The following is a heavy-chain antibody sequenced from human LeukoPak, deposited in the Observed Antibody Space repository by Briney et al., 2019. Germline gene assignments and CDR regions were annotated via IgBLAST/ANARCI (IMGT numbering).Heavy chain of an antibody. CDR1: GFTCIIYS. CDR3: ARDLLSSLGWFDP. J-gene: IGHJ5*02. Sequence: PGGSLRLSCPASGFTCIIYSMNWLRPAPGKGLEWVSSISSSNNHIHDADAVRGRFTITRDNDKNSLYLQMNSLRAEDTAVYYCARDLLSSLGWFDPWGQGTLVTVSS. V-gene: IGHV3-21*01. CDR2: ISSSNNHI. D-gene: IGHD3-16*01.